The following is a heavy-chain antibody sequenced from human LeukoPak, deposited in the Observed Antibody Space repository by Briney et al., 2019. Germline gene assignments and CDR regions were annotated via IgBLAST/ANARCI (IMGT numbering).Heavy chain of an antibody. CDR1: GDSVSSNSVT. CDR3: ARGSISWSFDS. CDR2: TYYRSKWYN. J-gene: IGHJ4*02. Sequence: SQTLSVTCAISGDSVSSNSVTWNWIRQSPSRALEWLGGTYYRSKWYNDYAVSVKSRITINPDTSKNQFSLQLNSVTSEDTAVYYCARGSISWSFDSWGQGTLVTVSS. D-gene: IGHD6-13*01. V-gene: IGHV6-1*01.